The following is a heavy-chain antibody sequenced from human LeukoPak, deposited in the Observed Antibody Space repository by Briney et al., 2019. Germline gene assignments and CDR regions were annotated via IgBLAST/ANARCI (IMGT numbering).Heavy chain of an antibody. Sequence: SETLSLTCTVSGGSISSSSYYWGWIRQPPGKGLEWIGSIYYSGSTYYNPSLKSRVTISVDTSKNQFSLKLSSVTAADTAVYHCASSSTENWFDPWGQGTLVTVSS. CDR1: GGSISSSSYY. CDR3: ASSSTENWFDP. J-gene: IGHJ5*02. V-gene: IGHV4-39*01. CDR2: IYYSGST. D-gene: IGHD4-17*01.